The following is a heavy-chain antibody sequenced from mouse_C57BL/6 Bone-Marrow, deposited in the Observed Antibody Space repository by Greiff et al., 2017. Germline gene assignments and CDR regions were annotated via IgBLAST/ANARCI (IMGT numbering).Heavy chain of an antibody. V-gene: IGHV2-2*01. Sequence: QVQLKESGPGLVQPSQSLSITCPVSGFSLTSYGVHWVRQSPGKGLEWLGVIWSGGSTDYNAAFISRLSISKDNSKIQVYFKMNSLQADDTAIYYCASSTPGYWGQGTTLTVSS. CDR2: IWSGGST. D-gene: IGHD2-1*01. CDR3: ASSTPGY. CDR1: GFSLTSYG. J-gene: IGHJ2*01.